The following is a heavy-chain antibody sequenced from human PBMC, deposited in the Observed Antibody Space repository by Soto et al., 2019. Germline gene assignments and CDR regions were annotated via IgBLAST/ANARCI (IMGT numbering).Heavy chain of an antibody. CDR2: ISGSGGST. Sequence: EVQLLESGGGLVQPGGSLRLSCAASGFTFSSYAMSWVRQAPGKGLEWVSAISGSGGSTYYADPVKGRFTISRDNSKNTLYLQMNSMRAEDTAVYYCAKGGTSCYICYYYYMDVWGKGTTVTVSS. J-gene: IGHJ6*03. CDR3: AKGGTSCYICYYYYMDV. D-gene: IGHD2-2*01. V-gene: IGHV3-23*01. CDR1: GFTFSSYA.